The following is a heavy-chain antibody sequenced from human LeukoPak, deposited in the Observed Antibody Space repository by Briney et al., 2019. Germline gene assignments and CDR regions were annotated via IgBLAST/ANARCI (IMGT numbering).Heavy chain of an antibody. J-gene: IGHJ4*02. CDR3: ATGGDSYGYIEFDY. Sequence: SETLSLTCTVSGGSISSSSYYWGWIRQPPGKGLEWIGSIYYSGSTYYNPSLKSRVTISVDTSKNQFSLKLSSVTAADTAVYYCATGGDSYGYIEFDYWGQGTLVTVSS. CDR2: IYYSGST. D-gene: IGHD5-18*01. V-gene: IGHV4-39*01. CDR1: GGSISSSSYY.